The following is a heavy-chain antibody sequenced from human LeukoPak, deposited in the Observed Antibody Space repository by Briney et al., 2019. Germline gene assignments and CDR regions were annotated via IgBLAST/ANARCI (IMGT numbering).Heavy chain of an antibody. J-gene: IGHJ4*02. D-gene: IGHD5-12*01. CDR2: IYNSGST. CDR3: AKDNGVRGEQWLHLDY. Sequence: GGSLRLSCAASGFTVSSNYMSWVRQAPGKGLEWVSVIYNSGSTYYADSVKGRFTISRDNAKNSLYLQMNSLRAEDTALYYCAKDNGVRGEQWLHLDYWGQGSLVTVSS. V-gene: IGHV3-53*05. CDR1: GFTVSSNY.